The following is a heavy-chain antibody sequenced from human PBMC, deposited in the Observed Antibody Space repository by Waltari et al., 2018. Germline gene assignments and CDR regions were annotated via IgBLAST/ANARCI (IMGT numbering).Heavy chain of an antibody. V-gene: IGHV5-51*01. CDR2: IYPAASDT. J-gene: IGHJ4*02. CDR3: ARGYSSSSGGSYFDY. D-gene: IGHD6-6*01. CDR1: GYSFTNYW. Sequence: EVQLVQSGAEVKKTGESLKISCKGSGYSFTNYWIGWVRQMPGKGLEWIVIIYPAASDTRYSPSFQGQVTISADKSISTANLQWSSLKASDSAMYYCARGYSSSSGGSYFDYWGQGTLVTVSS.